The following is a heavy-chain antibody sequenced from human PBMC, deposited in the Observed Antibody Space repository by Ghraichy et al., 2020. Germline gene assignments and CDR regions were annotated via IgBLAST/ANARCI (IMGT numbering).Heavy chain of an antibody. D-gene: IGHD3-16*01. CDR3: ARDTRQDYYVWGRSPGAFDI. CDR2: IYYSGST. J-gene: IGHJ3*02. CDR1: GGSISSYY. V-gene: IGHV4-59*01. Sequence: SETLSLTCTVSGGSISSYYWSWIRQPPGKGLEWIGYIYYSGSTNYNPSLKSRVTISVDTSKNQFSLKLSSVTAADTAVYYCARDTRQDYYVWGRSPGAFDIWGQGTMVTVSS.